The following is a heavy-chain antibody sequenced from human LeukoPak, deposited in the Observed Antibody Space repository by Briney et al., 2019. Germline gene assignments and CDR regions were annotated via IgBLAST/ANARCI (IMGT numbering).Heavy chain of an antibody. D-gene: IGHD3-10*01. Sequence: GGSLRLSCAASGLTFADYTMHWVRQAPGKGLERVSLISRNGVATKYAYSVKGRFTISRDNSKSTLYLQMNSLRVEDTALYYCAKEGGLWFGGLFSRYVDFWGQGTLVSVSS. V-gene: IGHV3-43*01. CDR3: AKEGGLWFGGLFSRYVDF. CDR1: GLTFADYT. J-gene: IGHJ4*02. CDR2: ISRNGVAT.